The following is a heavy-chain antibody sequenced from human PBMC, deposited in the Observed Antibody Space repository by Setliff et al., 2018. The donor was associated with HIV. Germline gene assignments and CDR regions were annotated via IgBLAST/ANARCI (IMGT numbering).Heavy chain of an antibody. CDR1: GFTFSSHA. J-gene: IGHJ3*01. CDR3: TRDLNLPGGEDFDF. V-gene: IGHV3-30*04. Sequence: GGSLRLSCEASGFTFSSHAMHWVRQAAGKGLEWVAVISFDTGIQVYADSVKGRFTISRDNSKNTLYLQMNSLRAEDTAMYYCTRDLNLPGGEDFDFWGQGTMVTVSS. D-gene: IGHD2-2*01. CDR2: ISFDTGIQ.